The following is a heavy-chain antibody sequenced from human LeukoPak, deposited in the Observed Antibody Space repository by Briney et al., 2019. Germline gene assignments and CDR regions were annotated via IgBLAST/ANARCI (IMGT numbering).Heavy chain of an antibody. D-gene: IGHD6-6*01. CDR1: GGSISSYY. J-gene: IGHJ4*02. V-gene: IGHV4-59*01. CDR2: IYYSGST. CDR3: ARGLGSGAARALFDH. Sequence: SETLSLTCTVSGGSISSYYWSWIRQPPGKGLEWIGYIYYSGSTNYNPSLKSRVTISVDTSKNQFSLKLSSVTAADTAVYYCARGLGSGAARALFDHWGQGTLVTVSS.